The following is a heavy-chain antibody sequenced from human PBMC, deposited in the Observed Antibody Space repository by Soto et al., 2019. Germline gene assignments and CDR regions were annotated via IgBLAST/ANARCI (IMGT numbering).Heavy chain of an antibody. Sequence: EVQLVESGGGLVQPGGSLRLSCAASGFTFSDHYMDWVRQAPGKGLEWVGRVRRKVNGSTTEYAASVKGRFTISRDDSKNSLYVQLNSLKTDDTAVYYCVRGDGRYYFDPWGQGILVTVSS. V-gene: IGHV3-72*01. CDR1: GFTFSDHY. J-gene: IGHJ5*02. D-gene: IGHD1-26*01. CDR3: VRGDGRYYFDP. CDR2: VRRKVNGSTT.